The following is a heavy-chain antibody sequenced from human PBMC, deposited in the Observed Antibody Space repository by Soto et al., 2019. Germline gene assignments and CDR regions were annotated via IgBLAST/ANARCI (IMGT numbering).Heavy chain of an antibody. J-gene: IGHJ5*02. V-gene: IGHV2-5*02. CDR2: IYWDDDK. CDR1: GFSLSTSGVG. CDR3: AHGPITMVRGVINLWFDP. D-gene: IGHD3-10*01. Sequence: SGPTLVNPTQTLTLTCTFSGFSLSTSGVGVGWIRQPPGKALEWLALIYWDDDKRYSPSLKSRLTITKDTSKNQVVLTMTNMDPVDTATYYCAHGPITMVRGVINLWFDPWGQGTLVTVSS.